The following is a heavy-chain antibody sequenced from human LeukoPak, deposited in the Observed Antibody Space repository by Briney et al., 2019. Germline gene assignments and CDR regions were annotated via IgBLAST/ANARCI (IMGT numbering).Heavy chain of an antibody. V-gene: IGHV3-53*01. Sequence: PGGSLRLSCAASGFTYSSYSMNWVRQAPGKGLEWVSVIYSGGSTYYADSVKGRFTISRDNSKNTLYLQMNSLRAEDTAVYYCATVFLDYWGQGTLVTVSS. CDR1: GFTYSSYS. CDR2: IYSGGST. CDR3: ATVFLDY. J-gene: IGHJ4*02. D-gene: IGHD4-17*01.